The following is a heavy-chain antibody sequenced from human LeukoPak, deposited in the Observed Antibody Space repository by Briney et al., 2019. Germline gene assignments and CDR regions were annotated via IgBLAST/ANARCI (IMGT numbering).Heavy chain of an antibody. CDR2: ISAYNGNT. D-gene: IGHD6-19*01. V-gene: IGHV1-18*01. J-gene: IGHJ4*02. CDR1: GYTFTSYG. Sequence: ASVKVSCKASGYTFTSYGISWVRQAPGQGLEWMGWISAYNGNTNYAQKLQGRVTMTTDTSTSTAYMELRSLRSDDTAVYYCARGSYSSGWYAVYYFDYWGQGTLVTVSS. CDR3: ARGSYSSGWYAVYYFDY.